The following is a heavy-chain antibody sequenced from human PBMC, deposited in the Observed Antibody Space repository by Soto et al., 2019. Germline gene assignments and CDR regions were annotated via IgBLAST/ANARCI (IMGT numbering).Heavy chain of an antibody. CDR1: GFSLSTSGGG. D-gene: IGHD4-17*01. Sequence: SGPTLVNPTQTLTLTCTFSGFSLSTSGGGVGWIRQPPGKALEWLALIYWDDDKRYSTSLKSKLTITKDTSKNQVVLTMTNMDPVDTATYYCARSTLVDGDFDYWGQGTLVTVSS. J-gene: IGHJ4*02. V-gene: IGHV2-5*02. CDR3: ARSTLVDGDFDY. CDR2: IYWDDDK.